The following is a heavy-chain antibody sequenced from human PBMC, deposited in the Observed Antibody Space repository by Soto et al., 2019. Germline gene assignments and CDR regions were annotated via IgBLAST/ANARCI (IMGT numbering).Heavy chain of an antibody. CDR1: GYSFTSYW. Sequence: GESLKISCKGSGYSFTSYWISWVRQMPGKGLEWMGRIDPSDSYTNYSPSFQGHVTISADKSISTAYLQWSSLKASDTAMYYCARRDTHYYDSSGYYGYWGQGTLVTVSS. CDR3: ARRDTHYYDSSGYYGY. D-gene: IGHD3-22*01. CDR2: IDPSDSYT. V-gene: IGHV5-10-1*01. J-gene: IGHJ4*02.